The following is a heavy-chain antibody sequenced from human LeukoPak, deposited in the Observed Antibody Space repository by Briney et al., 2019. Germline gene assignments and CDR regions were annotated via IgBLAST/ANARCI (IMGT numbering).Heavy chain of an antibody. CDR2: ISYDGGEK. D-gene: IGHD3-22*01. V-gene: IGHV3-30-3*01. CDR3: AREGSSGYYPY. J-gene: IGHJ4*02. Sequence: GGSLRLSCAASGFTFSSYPMRWVRQAPGKGLEWVAVISYDGGEKHYADPVKGRFTVSRDNSKNTLYLQMNSLRAEDTAVYYCAREGSSGYYPYWGQGILVTVSS. CDR1: GFTFSSYP.